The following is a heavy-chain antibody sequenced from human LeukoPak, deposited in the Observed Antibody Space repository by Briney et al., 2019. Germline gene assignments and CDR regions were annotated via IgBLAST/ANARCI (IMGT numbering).Heavy chain of an antibody. Sequence: SETLSLTCTVSGGSISSYYWSWIRQPPGEGLEWIGYIYYSGSTNYNPSLKSRVTISVDTSKNQFSLKLSSVTAADTAVYYCATHILTGYYDAFDIWGQGTMVTASS. CDR3: ATHILTGYYDAFDI. CDR1: GGSISSYY. CDR2: IYYSGST. J-gene: IGHJ3*02. V-gene: IGHV4-59*01. D-gene: IGHD3-9*01.